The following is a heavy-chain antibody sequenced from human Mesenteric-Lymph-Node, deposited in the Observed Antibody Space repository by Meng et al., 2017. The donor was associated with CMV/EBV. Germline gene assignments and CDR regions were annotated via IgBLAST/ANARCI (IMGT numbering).Heavy chain of an antibody. J-gene: IGHJ6*02. CDR1: GYTFTSYG. Sequence: ASVKVSCKASGYTFTSYGISWARQAPGQGLVWMGWISAYNGNTNYSQKLQGRVTMTTDTSTSTAYMELRSLRSDDTAVYYCARDIITIFGVDYDYFGMDVWGQGTTVTVSS. CDR2: ISAYNGNT. CDR3: ARDIITIFGVDYDYFGMDV. V-gene: IGHV1-18*01. D-gene: IGHD3-3*01.